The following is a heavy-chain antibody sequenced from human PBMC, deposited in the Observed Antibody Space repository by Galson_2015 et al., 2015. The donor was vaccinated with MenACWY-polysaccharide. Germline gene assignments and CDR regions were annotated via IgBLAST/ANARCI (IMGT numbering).Heavy chain of an antibody. V-gene: IGHV3-23*01. Sequence: SLRLSCAASGFTFSSYAMSWVRQAPGKGLEWVSAISGSGGSTYYADSVKGRFTISRDNSKNTLYLQMNSLRAEDTAVYYCAKEFGRQWLVNDAFDIWGQGTMVTVSS. D-gene: IGHD6-19*01. CDR1: GFTFSSYA. J-gene: IGHJ3*02. CDR2: ISGSGGST. CDR3: AKEFGRQWLVNDAFDI.